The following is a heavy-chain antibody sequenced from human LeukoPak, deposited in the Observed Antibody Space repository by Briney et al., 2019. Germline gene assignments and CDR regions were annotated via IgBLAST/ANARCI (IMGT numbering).Heavy chain of an antibody. D-gene: IGHD1-26*01. CDR3: ARKWVPYYYYGMDV. CDR1: GGSFSGYY. V-gene: IGHV4-34*01. Sequence: SETLSLTCAVYGGSFSGYYWSWIRQPPGKGLEWIGEINHSGSTNYNPSLKSRVTISVDTSKNQFSLKLGSVTAADTAVYYCARKWVPYYYYGMDVWGQGTTVTVSS. CDR2: INHSGST. J-gene: IGHJ6*02.